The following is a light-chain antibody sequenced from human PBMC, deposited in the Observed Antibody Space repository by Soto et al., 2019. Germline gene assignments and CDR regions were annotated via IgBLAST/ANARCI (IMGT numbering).Light chain of an antibody. CDR2: IAS. J-gene: IGKJ5*01. V-gene: IGKV1-13*02. Sequence: AIQLTQSPPSLSAFVGDRVTITCWASQGITSALAWYQQKPGKAPKLLISIASNLESGVPSRFSGTGSGTDFTLTISSLQPEDFATYFCQQFNSYPITFGQGTRLEIK. CDR1: QGITSA. CDR3: QQFNSYPIT.